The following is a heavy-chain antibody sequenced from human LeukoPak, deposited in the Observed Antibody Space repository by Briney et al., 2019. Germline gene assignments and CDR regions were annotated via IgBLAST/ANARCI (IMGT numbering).Heavy chain of an antibody. D-gene: IGHD2-8*02. J-gene: IGHJ4*02. Sequence: RAGGSLRLSCVVSGITASSKYMSWVRQAPGKGLEWVSVIYSGGSTYYADSVKGRFTISRDNSRNTLYLQMNRLRTEDTALYYCAASTGNKDFDDWGQGTLVIVSS. CDR1: GITASSKY. CDR2: IYSGGST. V-gene: IGHV3-66*02. CDR3: AASTGNKDFDD.